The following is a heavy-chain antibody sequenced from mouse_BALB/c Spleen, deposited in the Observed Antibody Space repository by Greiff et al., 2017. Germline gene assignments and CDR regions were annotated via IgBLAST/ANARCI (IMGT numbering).Heavy chain of an antibody. CDR1: GYTFSSYW. D-gene: IGHD2-4*01. V-gene: IGHV1-9*01. Sequence: VKLQESGAELMKPGASVKISCKATGYTFSSYWIEWVKQRPGHGLEWIGEILPGSGSTNYNEKFKGKATFTADTSSNTAYMQLSSLTSEDSAVYYCARGRNYYDYDGAMDYWGQGTSVTVSS. CDR2: ILPGSGST. CDR3: ARGRNYYDYDGAMDY. J-gene: IGHJ4*01.